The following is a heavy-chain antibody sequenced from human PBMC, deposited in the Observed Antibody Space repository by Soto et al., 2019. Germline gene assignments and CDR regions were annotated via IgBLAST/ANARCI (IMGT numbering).Heavy chain of an antibody. CDR1: GFTFSSYS. D-gene: IGHD6-13*01. J-gene: IGHJ6*03. CDR3: ARGSSSSWYMGGAAYYYYMDV. V-gene: IGHV3-48*01. Sequence: GGSLRLSCAASGFTFSSYSMNWVRQAPGKGLEWVSYISSSSSTIYYADSVKGRFTISRDNAKNSLYLQMNSLRAEDTAVYYCARGSSSSWYMGGAAYYYYMDVWGKGTTVTVSS. CDR2: ISSSSSTI.